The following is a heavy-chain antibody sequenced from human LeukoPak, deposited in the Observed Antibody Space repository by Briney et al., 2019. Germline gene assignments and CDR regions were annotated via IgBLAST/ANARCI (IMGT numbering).Heavy chain of an antibody. V-gene: IGHV4-39*07. CDR1: GGSISSSSYY. CDR3: ARDLPYYDYVWGSYRWGYYFDY. J-gene: IGHJ4*02. CDR2: IYYSGST. Sequence: PSETLSLTCTVSGGSISSSSYYWGWIRQPPGKGLEWIGSIYYSGSTYYNPSLKSRVTISVDTSKNQFSLKLSSVTAADTAVYYCARDLPYYDYVWGSYRWGYYFDYWGQGTLVTVSS. D-gene: IGHD3-16*02.